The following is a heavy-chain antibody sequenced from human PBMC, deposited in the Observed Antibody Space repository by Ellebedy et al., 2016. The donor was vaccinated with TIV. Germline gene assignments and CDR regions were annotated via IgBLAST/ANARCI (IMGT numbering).Heavy chain of an antibody. CDR3: AREGIDGYNYFDY. CDR1: GGTISRYY. Sequence: MPSETLSLTCTVSGGTISRYYWSWIRQPPGKGLEWIAYVHYRGYTNYNPSLESRVAISLDTSKNQVSLKLTSVTAADTAVYYCAREGIDGYNYFDYWGRGTLVTVSS. J-gene: IGHJ4*02. CDR2: VHYRGYT. V-gene: IGHV4-59*01. D-gene: IGHD5-24*01.